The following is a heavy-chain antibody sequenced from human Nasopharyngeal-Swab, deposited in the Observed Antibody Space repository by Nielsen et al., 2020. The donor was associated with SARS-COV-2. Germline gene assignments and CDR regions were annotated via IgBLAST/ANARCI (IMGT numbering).Heavy chain of an antibody. J-gene: IGHJ4*02. D-gene: IGHD1-26*01. CDR2: ISSSGSTI. V-gene: IGHV3-11*01. CDR3: ARAVAGATDY. Sequence: LSLTCAASGFTFSDYYMSWIRQAPGKGLEWVSYISSSGSTIYYADSVKGRFTISRDNAKNSLYLQMNSLRAEDTAIYFCARAVAGATDYWGQGTLVTVSS. CDR1: GFTFSDYY.